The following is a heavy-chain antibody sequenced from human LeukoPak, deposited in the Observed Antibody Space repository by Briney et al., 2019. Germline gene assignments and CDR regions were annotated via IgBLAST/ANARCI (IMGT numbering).Heavy chain of an antibody. CDR1: GFTFSSYW. Sequence: PGGSLRLSCAASGFTFSSYWMNWVRQAPGKGLEWVSSISSSSSYIYYADSVKGRFTISRDNAKNSLYLQMNSLRAEDTAVYYCARDGRGSYSVDYWGQGTLVTVSS. CDR2: ISSSSSYI. D-gene: IGHD1-26*01. CDR3: ARDGRGSYSVDY. J-gene: IGHJ4*02. V-gene: IGHV3-21*01.